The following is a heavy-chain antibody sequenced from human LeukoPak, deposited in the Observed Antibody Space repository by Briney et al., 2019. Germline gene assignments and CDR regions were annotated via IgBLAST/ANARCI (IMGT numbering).Heavy chain of an antibody. Sequence: SETLSLTCTVSGGSISSSSYYWGWIRQPPGKGLEWIGSIYYSGSTYYNPSLKSRVTISVDTSKNQFSLKLSSVTAADTAVYYCARHIVVVTAGFDYWAREPWSPSPQ. CDR2: IYYSGST. CDR3: ARHIVVVTAGFDY. D-gene: IGHD2-21*02. J-gene: IGHJ4*02. CDR1: GGSISSSSYY. V-gene: IGHV4-39*01.